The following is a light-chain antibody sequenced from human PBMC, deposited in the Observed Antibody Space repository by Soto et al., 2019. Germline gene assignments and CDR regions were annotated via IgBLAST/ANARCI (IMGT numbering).Light chain of an antibody. CDR3: LQDYTYPRT. Sequence: AIQMTQSPSSLSASVGDRVNITCRASQGIRNDLAWYQQRPGAAPKLLIFASSNLQTGVPSSFRGSGSGTDFTLTISSLLPDDFATYYCLQDYTYPRTFGQGTKVEI. CDR1: QGIRND. CDR2: ASS. J-gene: IGKJ1*01. V-gene: IGKV1-6*01.